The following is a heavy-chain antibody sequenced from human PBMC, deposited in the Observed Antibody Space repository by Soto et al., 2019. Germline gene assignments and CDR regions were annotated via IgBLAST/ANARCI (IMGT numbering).Heavy chain of an antibody. CDR3: AHRVLRTVFGLVTTTAIYFDF. Sequence: QITLNESGPTVVRPTETVTLTCRFSGLSLTTSGVGVGWIRQSPGKAPEWLALIYWDDDKRYSASLKSRLTITKDTSKNQVVLTVSDLDPTDTATYYCAHRVLRTVFGLVTTTAIYFDFWGQGTPVAVSS. J-gene: IGHJ4*02. CDR2: IYWDDDK. CDR1: GLSLTTSGVG. D-gene: IGHD3-3*01. V-gene: IGHV2-5*02.